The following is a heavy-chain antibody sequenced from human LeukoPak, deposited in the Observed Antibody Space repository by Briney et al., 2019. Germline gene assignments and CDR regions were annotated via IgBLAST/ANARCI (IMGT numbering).Heavy chain of an antibody. CDR2: IIPILGIA. Sequence: SVKVSCKASGGTFSSYAISWVRQAPGQGLEWMGRIIPILGIANYAQKFQGRVTITADKSTSTAYMELSSLRSEDTAVYYCARDLTDSSGYYFDYWGQGTLVTVSS. CDR1: GGTFSSYA. J-gene: IGHJ4*02. D-gene: IGHD3-22*01. CDR3: ARDLTDSSGYYFDY. V-gene: IGHV1-69*04.